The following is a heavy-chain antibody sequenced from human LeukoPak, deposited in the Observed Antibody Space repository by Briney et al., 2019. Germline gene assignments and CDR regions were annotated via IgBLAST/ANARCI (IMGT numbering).Heavy chain of an antibody. J-gene: IGHJ4*02. CDR1: GGSISSYY. CDR3: ARGNPSSSFDY. V-gene: IGHV4-59*01. CDR2: IYYSGSA. Sequence: SETLSLTCTVSGGSISSYYWSWIRQPPGKGLEWIGYIYYSGSANYNPSLKSRVTISVDASKNQFSLKLSSVTAADTAVYYCARGNPSSSFDYWGQGTLVTVSS. D-gene: IGHD6-13*01.